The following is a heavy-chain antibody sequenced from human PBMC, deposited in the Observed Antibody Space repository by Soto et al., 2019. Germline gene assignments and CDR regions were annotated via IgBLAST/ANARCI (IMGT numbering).Heavy chain of an antibody. CDR2: ISAYNGNT. CDR1: GYTFTSYG. Sequence: GASVKVSCKASGYTFTSYGISWVRQAPGQGLEWMGWISAYNGNTNYAQKLQGRVTMTTDTSTSTAYMELRSLRSDDTAVYYCARVPFFCGWSYYYYRMYFWGQGSKVPGS. V-gene: IGHV1-18*01. J-gene: IGHJ6*02. D-gene: IGHD6-19*01. CDR3: ARVPFFCGWSYYYYRMYF.